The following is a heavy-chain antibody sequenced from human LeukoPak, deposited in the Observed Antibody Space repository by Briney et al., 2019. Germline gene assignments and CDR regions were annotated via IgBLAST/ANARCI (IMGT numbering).Heavy chain of an antibody. CDR1: GYTFTTYA. CDR2: FSVYNGNT. J-gene: IGHJ4*02. Sequence: APVKVSCRASGYTFTTYAISGVRQAPGQGLKWMGWFSVYNGNTNYAQKLQGRVTMTTDTSTSTAYMELRSLRSDYTALYYCARGSWFGCWGQGTLVTVSS. CDR3: ARGSWFGC. D-gene: IGHD2-15*01. V-gene: IGHV1-18*01.